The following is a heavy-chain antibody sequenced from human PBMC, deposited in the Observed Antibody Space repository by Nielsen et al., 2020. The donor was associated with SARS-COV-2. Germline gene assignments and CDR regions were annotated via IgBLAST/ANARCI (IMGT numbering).Heavy chain of an antibody. J-gene: IGHJ4*02. Sequence: SETLSLTCNVSGGSISSSRFYWGWIRQPPGKGPEWIGSMYYSGTTNYNPSLKSRVTISVDTSKNQFSLKLSSVTAADTAVYYCARGLGDYVPHFDYWGQGTLVTVSS. CDR3: ARGLGDYVPHFDY. V-gene: IGHV4-39*07. CDR2: MYYSGTT. CDR1: GGSISSSRFY. D-gene: IGHD4-17*01.